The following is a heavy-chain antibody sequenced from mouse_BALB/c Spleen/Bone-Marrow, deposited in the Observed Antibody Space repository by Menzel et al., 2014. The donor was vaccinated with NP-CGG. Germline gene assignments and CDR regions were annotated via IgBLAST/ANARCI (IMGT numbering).Heavy chain of an antibody. V-gene: IGHV2-2*02. CDR3: ARNKGRRGTGAMDY. Sequence: VQLQQSGPGLVQPSQSLSITCTVSGFSLTSYSVHWVRQSPGKGLEWLGVIWSGGSTDYNAAFISRLSISKDNSKSQVFFKMNSLQANDTAIYYCARNKGRRGTGAMDYWGQGTSVTVSS. J-gene: IGHJ4*01. CDR2: IWSGGST. D-gene: IGHD2-14*01. CDR1: GFSLTSYS.